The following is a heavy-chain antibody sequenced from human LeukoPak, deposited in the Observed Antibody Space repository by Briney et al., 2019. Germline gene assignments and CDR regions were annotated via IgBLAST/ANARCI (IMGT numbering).Heavy chain of an antibody. CDR1: GGSISSSSYY. J-gene: IGHJ5*02. D-gene: IGHD3-10*01. V-gene: IGHV4-39*07. CDR2: IYYSGST. CDR3: ARAGIGISITMVRGVISWFDP. Sequence: PSETLSLTCTVSGGSISSSSYYWGWIRQPPGKGLEWIGSIYYSGSTYYNPSLKSRVTISVDTSKNQFSLKLSSVTAADTAVYYCARAGIGISITMVRGVISWFDPWGQGTLVTVSS.